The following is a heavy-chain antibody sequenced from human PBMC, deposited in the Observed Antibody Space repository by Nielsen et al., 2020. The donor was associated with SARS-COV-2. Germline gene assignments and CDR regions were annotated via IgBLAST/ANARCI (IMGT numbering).Heavy chain of an antibody. CDR1: GFTFSSYA. V-gene: IGHV3-23*01. D-gene: IGHD4-17*01. Sequence: GESLKISCAASGFTFSSYAMSWVRQAPGKGLEWVSAISGSGGSTYYADSVKGRFTISRDNSENTLYLQMNSLRAEDTAVYYCTTVPVDYWGQGTLVTVSS. CDR2: ISGSGGST. CDR3: TTVPVDY. J-gene: IGHJ4*02.